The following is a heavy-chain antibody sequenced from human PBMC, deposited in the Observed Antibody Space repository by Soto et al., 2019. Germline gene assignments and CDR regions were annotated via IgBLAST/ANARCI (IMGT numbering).Heavy chain of an antibody. CDR3: ATGHYYGSGSYYNFDY. Sequence: GASVKVSCKASGGTFSSYTISWVRQAPGQGLEWMGRIIPILGIANYAQKFQGRVTITADKSTSTAYMELSSLRSEDTAVYYCATGHYYGSGSYYNFDYWGQGTLVTVSS. J-gene: IGHJ4*02. CDR1: GGTFSSYT. D-gene: IGHD3-10*01. CDR2: IIPILGIA. V-gene: IGHV1-69*02.